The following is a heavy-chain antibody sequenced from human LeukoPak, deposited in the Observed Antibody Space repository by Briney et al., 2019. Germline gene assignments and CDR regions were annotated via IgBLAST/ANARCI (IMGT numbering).Heavy chain of an antibody. CDR3: ATWAFYHNLDV. CDR1: GFNIGPYA. J-gene: IGHJ6*02. Sequence: GGSLRLSCAASGFNIGPYAMYWVRQGPGRGLEWVSVIKADGSGTFYSDSVRGRFTTSRDNSKNSLYLPMSSLTSDDTALYYCATWAFYHNLDVWGQGTTVAVSS. D-gene: IGHD2/OR15-2a*01. CDR2: IKADGSGT. V-gene: IGHV3-43*02.